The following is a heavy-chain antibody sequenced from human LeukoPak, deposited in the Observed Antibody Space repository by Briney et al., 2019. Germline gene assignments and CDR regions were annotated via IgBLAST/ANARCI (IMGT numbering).Heavy chain of an antibody. CDR2: ISAYNGNT. CDR1: GYTFASYG. V-gene: IGHV1-18*01. D-gene: IGHD1-26*01. CDR3: ARDAVHGSNVYIWFDL. Sequence: ASVKVSCKGSGYTFASYGISWVRQAPGQGLEWMGWISAYNGNTNYAQKFQGRVTMTTDTSTSTAYMEVRSLRSDDTAVYYCARDAVHGSNVYIWFDLWGQGTLVTVSS. J-gene: IGHJ5*02.